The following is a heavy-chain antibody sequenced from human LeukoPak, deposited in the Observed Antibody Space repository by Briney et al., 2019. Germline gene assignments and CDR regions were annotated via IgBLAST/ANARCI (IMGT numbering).Heavy chain of an antibody. CDR2: MNPNNGNT. Sequence: ASVTVSCTASGFTFTSYDINWVRQASGQGLEWMGWMNPNNGNTGYAQKFQGRVTMTRDTSISIAYMELRGLRSEDTAVYYCVRDGEGVAISVNYWFDPWGQGTLVTVSS. CDR1: GFTFTSYD. D-gene: IGHD3-10*01. V-gene: IGHV1-8*01. J-gene: IGHJ5*02. CDR3: VRDGEGVAISVNYWFDP.